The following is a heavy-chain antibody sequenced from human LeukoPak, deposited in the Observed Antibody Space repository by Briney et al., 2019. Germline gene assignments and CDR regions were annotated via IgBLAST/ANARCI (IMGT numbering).Heavy chain of an antibody. J-gene: IGHJ4*02. CDR1: GFTFSSYA. V-gene: IGHV3-23*01. CDR2: MSGSGVST. CDR3: AKGVAGGSSRYDY. D-gene: IGHD6-25*01. Sequence: GGSLRLSCAASGFTFSSYAMSWVRQAPGKGLAWVSTMSGSGVSTYYADSVKGRFTISRDISKNTLYLQMNSLRADDTAVYCCAKGVAGGSSRYDYWGQGILVTVSS.